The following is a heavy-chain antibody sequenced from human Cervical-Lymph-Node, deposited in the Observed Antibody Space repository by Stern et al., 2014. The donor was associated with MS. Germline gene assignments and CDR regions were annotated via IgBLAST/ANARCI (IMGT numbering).Heavy chain of an antibody. CDR1: GFTFSSYA. V-gene: IGHV3-64*01. J-gene: IGHJ5*02. CDR2: LSSNGGST. CDR3: TKGVTAILGVNWFDP. Sequence: EVQLGESGGGLVQPGGSLRLSCAASGFTFSSYAMPWVRQAPGKGLEYVSALSSNGGSTYYANSVKGRFTISRDNSKNTLYLQMGSLKAEDMAVYYCTKGVTAILGVNWFDPWGQGTLVTVSS. D-gene: IGHD2-21*02.